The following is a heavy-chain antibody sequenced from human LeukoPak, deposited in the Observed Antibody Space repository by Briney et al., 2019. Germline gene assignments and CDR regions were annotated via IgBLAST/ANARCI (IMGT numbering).Heavy chain of an antibody. D-gene: IGHD3-10*01. J-gene: IGHJ6*02. Sequence: GGSLRLSCAASGFTFSSYSMNWVRQAPGKGLEWVSSISSSSSYIYYADSVKGRFTISRDNAKNSLYLQMNSLRAEDTAVYYCARARDYYGSGKDYYGMDVWGQGTTVTVSS. CDR2: ISSSSSYI. CDR3: ARARDYYGSGKDYYGMDV. CDR1: GFTFSSYS. V-gene: IGHV3-21*01.